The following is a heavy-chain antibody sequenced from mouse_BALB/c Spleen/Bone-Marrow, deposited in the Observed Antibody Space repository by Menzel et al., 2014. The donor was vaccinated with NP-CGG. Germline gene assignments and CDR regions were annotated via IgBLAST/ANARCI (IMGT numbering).Heavy chain of an antibody. J-gene: IGHJ1*01. V-gene: IGHV2-6-4*01. Sequence: QVQLQQSGPGLVAPSQSLSITCTVSGFSLSRYSVHWVRQPPGKGLEWLGMIWGGGSTDYNSALKSRLSISKDNSKSXIFFKKSTLQTDDTPLCSCARVEATDWYFAVSGAETTRTVSS. CDR2: IWGGGST. CDR3: ARVEATDWYFAV. CDR1: GFSLSRYS. D-gene: IGHD1-1*01.